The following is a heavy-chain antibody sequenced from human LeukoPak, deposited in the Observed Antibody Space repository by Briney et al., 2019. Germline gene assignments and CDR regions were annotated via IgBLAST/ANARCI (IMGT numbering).Heavy chain of an antibody. CDR2: IYTSGST. D-gene: IGHD6-19*01. CDR3: AREYYSSGLFDP. Sequence: SETLSLTCTVSGGSISSYYWSWIRQPAGKGLEWIGHIYTSGSTNYNPSLKSRVTVSVDTSKNQFSLKLSSVTAADTAVYYCAREYYSSGLFDPWGQGTLVTVSS. CDR1: GGSISSYY. V-gene: IGHV4-4*07. J-gene: IGHJ5*02.